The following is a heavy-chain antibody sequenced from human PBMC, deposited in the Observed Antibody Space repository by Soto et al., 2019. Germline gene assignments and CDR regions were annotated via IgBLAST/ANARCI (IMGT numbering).Heavy chain of an antibody. CDR3: AREISLIMADHAD. J-gene: IGHJ4*02. CDR2: VSPYNGNA. Sequence: ASVKVSCKTSGYTFSNYAISWVRQAPGQGLEWMWWVSPYNGNANYTEKFQGRVSMTTDTSTTTAYMELTSLTSDDTAIYYCAREISLIMADHADWGQGTRVTVSS. CDR1: GYTFSNYA. D-gene: IGHD2-8*01. V-gene: IGHV1-18*04.